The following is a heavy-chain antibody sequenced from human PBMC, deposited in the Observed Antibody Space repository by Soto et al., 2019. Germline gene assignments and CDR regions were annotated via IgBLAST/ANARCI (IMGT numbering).Heavy chain of an antibody. D-gene: IGHD3-22*01. J-gene: IGHJ3*02. CDR1: GGTFSSYA. CDR2: IIPIFGTA. V-gene: IGHV1-69*06. CDR3: ARGGVVVITPEGTYDAFDI. Sequence: SVKVSCKASGGTFSSYAISWVRQAPGQGLEWMGGIIPIFGTANYAQKFQGRVTITADKSTSTAYMELSSLRSEDTAVYYCARGGVVVITPEGTYDAFDIWGQGTMVTVSS.